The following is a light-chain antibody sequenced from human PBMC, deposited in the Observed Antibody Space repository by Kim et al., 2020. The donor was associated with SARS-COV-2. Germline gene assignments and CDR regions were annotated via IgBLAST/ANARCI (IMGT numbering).Light chain of an antibody. CDR3: QQYGTSRT. V-gene: IGKV3-20*01. Sequence: PGERATLSCRASQTVRSRYLAWYQQKPGQAPRLLIYGASSRATGIPDRFSGSGSETDFTLTISRLEPEDFAVYYCQQYGTSRTFGQGTKVEI. CDR2: GAS. J-gene: IGKJ1*01. CDR1: QTVRSRY.